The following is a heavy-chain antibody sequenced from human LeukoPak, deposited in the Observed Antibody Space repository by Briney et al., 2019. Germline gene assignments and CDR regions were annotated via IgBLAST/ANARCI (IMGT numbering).Heavy chain of an antibody. D-gene: IGHD6-19*01. V-gene: IGHV1-69*13. Sequence: GASVKVSCKASGGTFSSYAISWVRQAPGQGLEWMGGIIPIFGTANYAQKFQGRATITADESTSTAYMELSSLRSEDTAVYYCARALIAVAPFHAFDIWGQGTMVTVSS. CDR3: ARALIAVAPFHAFDI. J-gene: IGHJ3*02. CDR2: IIPIFGTA. CDR1: GGTFSSYA.